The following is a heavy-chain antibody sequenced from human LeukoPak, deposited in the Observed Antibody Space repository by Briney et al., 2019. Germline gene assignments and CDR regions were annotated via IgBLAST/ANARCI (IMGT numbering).Heavy chain of an antibody. J-gene: IGHJ5*02. CDR3: AGDTHSSSWYDH. D-gene: IGHD6-19*01. Sequence: GGSLRLSCAVSGFTVSSIYMTWVRQAPGKGLEWVSSIYSDGNTYYADSVKGRFTLSRNSSRNTLYLQMNDLRVEDTAVYYCAGDTHSSSWYDHWGQGTLVTVSS. CDR2: IYSDGNT. CDR1: GFTVSSIY. V-gene: IGHV3-53*01.